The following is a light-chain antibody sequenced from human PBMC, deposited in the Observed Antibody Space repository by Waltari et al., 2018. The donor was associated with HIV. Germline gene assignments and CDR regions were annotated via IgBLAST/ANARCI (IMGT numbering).Light chain of an antibody. CDR1: QSVRNRY. J-gene: IGKJ1*01. Sequence: EIVLTQSPGTLSLSPGERDTLSCRATQSVRNRYVAWYQQRPGQAPRLLIYGASSRATGIPDRFSGSGSGTDFSLTISRLEPEDFAVYFCQQYGSSPETFGQGTKVEMK. CDR3: QQYGSSPET. V-gene: IGKV3-20*01. CDR2: GAS.